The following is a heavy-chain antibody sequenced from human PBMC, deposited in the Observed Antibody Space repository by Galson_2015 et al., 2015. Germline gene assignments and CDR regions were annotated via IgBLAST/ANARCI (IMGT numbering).Heavy chain of an antibody. CDR2: ISYDGSNK. CDR1: GFTFSSYG. J-gene: IGHJ4*02. V-gene: IGHV3-30*18. D-gene: IGHD3-22*01. CDR3: AKTYYYDSSGYYNYYFDY. Sequence: LRLSCAASGFTFSSYGMHWVRQAPGKGLEWVAVISYDGSNKYYADSVKGRFTISRDNSKNTLYLQMNSLRAEDTAVYYCAKTYYYDSSGYYNYYFDYWGQGTLVTVSS.